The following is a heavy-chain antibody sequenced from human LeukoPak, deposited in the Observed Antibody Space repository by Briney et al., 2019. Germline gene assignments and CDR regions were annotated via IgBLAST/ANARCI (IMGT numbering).Heavy chain of an antibody. CDR2: INPSGGST. D-gene: IGHD3-22*01. CDR1: GYTFTSYY. Sequence: ASVKVSCKASGYTFTSYYIHWVRQAPGQGLEWMGIINPSGGSTSYAQKFQGRVTMTRDTSTSTVYMELSSLRSEDTAVYYCARDLFSYYYDSSGYSLDYWGQGTLVTVSS. CDR3: ARDLFSYYYDSSGYSLDY. V-gene: IGHV1-46*01. J-gene: IGHJ4*02.